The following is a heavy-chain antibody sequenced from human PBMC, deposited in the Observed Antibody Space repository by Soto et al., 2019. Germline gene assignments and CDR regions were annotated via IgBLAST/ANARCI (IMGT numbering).Heavy chain of an antibody. D-gene: IGHD3-10*01. Sequence: GGSLRLSCAASGFTFSNSAMNWVRQAPGKGLEWVSANSAYSANTYYADSVKGRFTISRDNSRNTLYLQMNSLRAEDSAVYYCATGVGASRLLFDYWGQGTLVTVSS. CDR2: NSAYSANT. CDR1: GFTFSNSA. J-gene: IGHJ4*02. V-gene: IGHV3-23*01. CDR3: ATGVGASRLLFDY.